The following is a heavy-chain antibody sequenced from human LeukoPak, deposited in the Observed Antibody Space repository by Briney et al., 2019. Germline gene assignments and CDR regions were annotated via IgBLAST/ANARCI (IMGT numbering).Heavy chain of an antibody. CDR2: ISPNNGAT. CDR1: GYTFTASN. J-gene: IGHJ4*02. D-gene: IGHD5/OR15-5a*01. Sequence: ASVKVSCKASGYTFTASNIYWVRHAPGQGLEWMCWISPNNGATTYAQTFQGRVIMTRDTSLSTDYIDLSRLESDDTAAYFCAREGSRGLWGQGTRVTVP. CDR3: AREGSRGL. V-gene: IGHV1-2*02.